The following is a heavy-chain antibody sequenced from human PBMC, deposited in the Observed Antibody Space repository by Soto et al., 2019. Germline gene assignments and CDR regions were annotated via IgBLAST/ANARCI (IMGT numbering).Heavy chain of an antibody. Sequence: GGSLRLSCAASGFTFSSYWMHWVRQAPGKGLVWVSRINSDGSSTSYADSVKGRFTISRDNAKNTMYLQMNSLRAEDTAVYYCARGCSDGSCYRGFGDYYYGMDVWGQGTTVTVSS. CDR3: ARGCSDGSCYRGFGDYYYGMDV. D-gene: IGHD2-15*01. J-gene: IGHJ6*02. CDR1: GFTFSSYW. CDR2: INSDGSST. V-gene: IGHV3-74*01.